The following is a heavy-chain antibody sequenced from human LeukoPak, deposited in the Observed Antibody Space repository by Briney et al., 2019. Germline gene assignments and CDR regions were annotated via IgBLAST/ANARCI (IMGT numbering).Heavy chain of an antibody. Sequence: GASVKVSCTASGYTFTCYYMHWVRHAPGQGLEWMGRINPNSGGTNNAQKFQGRVTMTRDTSISTAYMELSRLRSDDTAVYYCARDLGSSGWTEEAYFDYWGQGTLVTVSS. CDR2: INPNSGGT. CDR3: ARDLGSSGWTEEAYFDY. J-gene: IGHJ4*02. D-gene: IGHD6-19*01. V-gene: IGHV1-2*06. CDR1: GYTFTCYY.